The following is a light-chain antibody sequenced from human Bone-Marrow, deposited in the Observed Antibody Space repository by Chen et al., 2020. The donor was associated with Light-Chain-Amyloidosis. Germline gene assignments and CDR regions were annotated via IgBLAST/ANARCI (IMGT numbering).Light chain of an antibody. CDR3: SSYTITNTLV. J-gene: IGLJ1*01. CDR2: EVT. CDR1: SSDVGGDNH. Sequence: QSALTQPASVSGSPGQSITISCTGTSSDVGGDNHVSWYQQHPAQAPKLMIYEVTNRPTWVPDRFSGSKTDNTATLTIAELQTEDDADYFCSSYTITNTLVFGGGTRVTVL. V-gene: IGLV2-14*01.